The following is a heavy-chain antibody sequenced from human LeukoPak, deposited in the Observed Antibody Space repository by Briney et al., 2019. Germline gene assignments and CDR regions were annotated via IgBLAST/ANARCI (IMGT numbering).Heavy chain of an antibody. CDR1: GFTFSSYS. D-gene: IGHD6-19*01. Sequence: GGSLRLSCAASGFTFSSYSMNWVRQAPGKGLEWVSSISSSSSYIYYADSVKGRFTISRDNSKNTLYLQMNSLRAEDTAVYYCAKDLATSGWYALGYWGQGTLVTVSS. CDR2: ISSSSSYI. CDR3: AKDLATSGWYALGY. V-gene: IGHV3-21*04. J-gene: IGHJ4*02.